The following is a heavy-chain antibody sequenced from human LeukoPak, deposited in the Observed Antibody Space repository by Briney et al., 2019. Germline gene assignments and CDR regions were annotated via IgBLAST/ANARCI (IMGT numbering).Heavy chain of an antibody. V-gene: IGHV4-30-4*01. CDR1: GGSISSGDYY. D-gene: IGHD4-17*01. J-gene: IGHJ4*02. Sequence: PSETLSLTCTVSGGSISSGDYYWRWIRQPPGTGLEWIGYIYYSGSTYYNPSLKSRVTISVDTSKNQFSLKLSSVTAADTAVYYCASAAGDYCFYDYWGQGTLVTVSS. CDR3: ASAAGDYCFYDY. CDR2: IYYSGST.